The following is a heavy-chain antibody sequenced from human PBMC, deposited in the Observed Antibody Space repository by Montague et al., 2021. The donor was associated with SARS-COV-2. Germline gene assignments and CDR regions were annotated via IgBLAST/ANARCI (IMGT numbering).Heavy chain of an antibody. Sequence: SLRLSCAASVFTFSNYAMTWVRQTPGKGLVWVSTISDSGRTFYAYSVXGLWTISRDNSKNTVQLQMNSVRVEDTAVYRCVKWSSSYGSPNTDFFDSWGQGTLVTVSS. V-gene: IGHV3-23*01. J-gene: IGHJ4*02. CDR2: ISDSGRT. D-gene: IGHD3-10*01. CDR3: VKWSSSYGSPNTDFFDS. CDR1: VFTFSNYA.